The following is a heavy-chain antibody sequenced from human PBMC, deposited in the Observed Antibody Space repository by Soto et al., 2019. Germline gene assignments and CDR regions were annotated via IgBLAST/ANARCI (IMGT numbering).Heavy chain of an antibody. CDR2: VNHAGST. D-gene: IGHD3-16*02. V-gene: IGHV4-34*01. J-gene: IGHJ4*02. CDR1: GGSFSGYY. CDR3: SRGRYTGKGVYFDY. Sequence: QVQLQQWGAGLLKPSETLSLTCGVYGGSFSGYYWTWIRQPPGKGLEWIGEVNHAGSTNYNPSLKSRVTISVDTSKNQFCLKVSSVTAADSTVYYCSRGRYTGKGVYFDYWGQGTLVTVSS.